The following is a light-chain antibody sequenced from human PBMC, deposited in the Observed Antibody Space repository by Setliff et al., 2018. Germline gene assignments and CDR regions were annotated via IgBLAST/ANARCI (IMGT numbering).Light chain of an antibody. CDR2: WAS. V-gene: IGKV4-1*01. Sequence: DIVTTQSPDSLAVSLGERATINCKSSQSVLYSSNNRNYLAWYQQKPGQPPKLLIYWASTRESGVPARFTGSGSGTDFTLTISSLQAADVAVYFCQQYYTNPLTFGGGTKVDIK. J-gene: IGKJ4*01. CDR1: QSVLYSSNNRNY. CDR3: QQYYTNPLT.